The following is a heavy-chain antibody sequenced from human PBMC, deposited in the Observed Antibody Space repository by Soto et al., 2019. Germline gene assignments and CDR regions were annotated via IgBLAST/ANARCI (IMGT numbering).Heavy chain of an antibody. D-gene: IGHD6-19*01. CDR1: GGYFSSYC. CDR3: ARVGIAVAGPNWFDP. Sequence: SETLSLTSAVYGGYFSSYCWSWIRQSPGKGLEWIGEINRSGSTNYNPSLKSRVTISVDTSKNQFSLKLSSVTAADTAVYYCARVGIAVAGPNWFDPWGQGTLVTVSS. J-gene: IGHJ5*02. CDR2: INRSGST. V-gene: IGHV4-34*01.